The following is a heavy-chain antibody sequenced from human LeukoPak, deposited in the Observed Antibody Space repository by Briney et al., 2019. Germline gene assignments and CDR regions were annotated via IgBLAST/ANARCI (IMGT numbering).Heavy chain of an antibody. Sequence: SETLSLTCTVSGGSIGSYYWSWIRQPPGKGLEWIGYIYYSGSTNYNPSLKSRVTISVDTSKNQFSLKLSSVTAADTAVYYCARGYSSSWYRIDYWGQGTLVTVSS. D-gene: IGHD6-13*01. CDR3: ARGYSSSWYRIDY. CDR2: IYYSGST. V-gene: IGHV4-59*01. J-gene: IGHJ4*02. CDR1: GGSIGSYY.